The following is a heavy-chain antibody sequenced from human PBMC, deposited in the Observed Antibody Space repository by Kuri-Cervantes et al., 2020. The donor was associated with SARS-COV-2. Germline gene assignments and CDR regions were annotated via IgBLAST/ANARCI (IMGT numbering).Heavy chain of an antibody. CDR1: ETTFPNYD. J-gene: IGHJ2*01. V-gene: IGHV1-8*01. Sequence: ASVKVSCKAPETTFPNYDINWVRQATGQGLEWMGMVKTNSGNTLYAQIFRGRVTMTRDTSTSTVYLELSSLRSEDTAVYYCATAYRGLGDWYFDLWGRGTLVTVSS. D-gene: IGHD1-14*01. CDR3: ATAYRGLGDWYFDL. CDR2: VKTNSGNT.